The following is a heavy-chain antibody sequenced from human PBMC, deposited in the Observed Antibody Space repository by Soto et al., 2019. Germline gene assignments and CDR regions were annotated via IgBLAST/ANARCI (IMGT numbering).Heavy chain of an antibody. Sequence: PGGSLRLSCAASGFTFDDYAMHWVRQAPGKGLEWVSGISWNSGSIGYADSVKGRFTISRDNAKNSLYLQMNSLRAEDTALYYCAKDSGNRGITFGGVIVKTRYYYYMDVWGKGTTVTVSS. CDR1: GFTFDDYA. D-gene: IGHD3-16*02. CDR3: AKDSGNRGITFGGVIVKTRYYYYMDV. V-gene: IGHV3-9*01. CDR2: ISWNSGSI. J-gene: IGHJ6*03.